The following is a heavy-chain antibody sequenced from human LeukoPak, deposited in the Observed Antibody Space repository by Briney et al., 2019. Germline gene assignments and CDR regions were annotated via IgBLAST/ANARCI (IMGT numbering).Heavy chain of an antibody. D-gene: IGHD2/OR15-2a*01. J-gene: IGHJ3*02. CDR1: GFTFSSYS. Sequence: PGESLRLSCAASGFTFSSYSMNWVRQAPGKGLEWVSSISSSSSYIYHADSVKGRFTISRDNAKNSLYLQMNSLRAEDTAVYYCARDRIVQAFDIWGQGTMVTVSS. CDR2: ISSSSSYI. CDR3: ARDRIVQAFDI. V-gene: IGHV3-21*01.